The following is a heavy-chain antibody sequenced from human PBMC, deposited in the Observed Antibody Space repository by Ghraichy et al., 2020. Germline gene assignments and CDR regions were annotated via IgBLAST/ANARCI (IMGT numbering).Heavy chain of an antibody. V-gene: IGHV4-30-4*01. CDR1: GGSISGGDYF. D-gene: IGHD6-19*01. CDR3: AREVNIAVDSDAFDI. J-gene: IGHJ3*02. Sequence: SETLSLTCTVSGGSISGGDYFWSWVRQSPGKGLEWIAYIYHSGAAYYNPSLKSRVTISIDTSRNQFSLTLGSVTAADTALYYCAREVNIAVDSDAFDIWGQGTMVTVSS. CDR2: IYHSGAA.